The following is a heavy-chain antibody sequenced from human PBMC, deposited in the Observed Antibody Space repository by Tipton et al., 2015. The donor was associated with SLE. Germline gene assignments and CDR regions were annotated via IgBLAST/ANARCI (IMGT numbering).Heavy chain of an antibody. CDR3: AKVLQGAMVPYYFAS. CDR1: GGSISRIGYY. V-gene: IGHV4-31*03. CDR2: IYHTGST. J-gene: IGHJ4*02. D-gene: IGHD5-18*01. Sequence: TLSLTCTVSGGSISRIGYYWSWIRQHPGKGLEWIGYIYHTGSTYYNPSLESRITISIDTSKNQFSLKLTSVTAADTAVYYCAKVLQGAMVPYYFASWGQGTLVTVSS.